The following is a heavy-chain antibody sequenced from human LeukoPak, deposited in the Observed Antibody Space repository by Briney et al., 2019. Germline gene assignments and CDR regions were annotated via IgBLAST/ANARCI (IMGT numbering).Heavy chain of an antibody. CDR2: IWYDGSNK. CDR3: ARARNNYDSSGFSALDY. V-gene: IGHV3-33*01. CDR1: GVAFDSHG. Sequence: GRSLRLSCAASGVAFDSHGMHWVRQAPGKGLEWVAVIWYDGSNKGYADSVKGRFTISRDNSKNTPYLQMNSLRAEDTAVYYCARARNNYDSSGFSALDYWGQGTLVTVSS. J-gene: IGHJ4*02. D-gene: IGHD3-22*01.